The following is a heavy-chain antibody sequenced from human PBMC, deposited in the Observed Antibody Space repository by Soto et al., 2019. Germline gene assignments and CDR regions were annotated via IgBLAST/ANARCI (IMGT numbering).Heavy chain of an antibody. CDR2: IIPILDIA. J-gene: IGHJ5*02. Sequence: QVQLVQSGAEVKKPGSSVKVSCKASGGTFSNYAISWVRQAPGQGLEWMGRIIPILDIANYAQKFQGRVTITGDKTTSTVYIYLNSLRSEEPAVYDSARAIDYYGSGTWYWFDPWAQRTLVTVS. CDR1: GGTFSNYA. CDR3: ARAIDYYGSGTWYWFDP. V-gene: IGHV1-69*04. D-gene: IGHD3-10*01.